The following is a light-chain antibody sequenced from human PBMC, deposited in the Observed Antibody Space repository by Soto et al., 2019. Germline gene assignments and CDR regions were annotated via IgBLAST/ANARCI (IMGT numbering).Light chain of an antibody. J-gene: IGKJ4*02. Sequence: EIVMTQSPATLSVSPGESATLSCRASQSISDNLAWYQQKPGLAPRLLIYHTSTRANGVPARFSGSGSGTEYSLTISSLQSEDFAVYYCQSYDNLPLTVGGGTKVEIK. CDR1: QSISDN. CDR2: HTS. CDR3: QSYDNLPLT. V-gene: IGKV3-15*01.